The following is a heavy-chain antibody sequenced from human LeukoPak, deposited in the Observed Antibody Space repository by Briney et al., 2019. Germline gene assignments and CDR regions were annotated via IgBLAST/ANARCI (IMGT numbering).Heavy chain of an antibody. D-gene: IGHD3-16*01. CDR3: ARGEAYKGDTDY. CDR2: FDPEDGET. J-gene: IGHJ4*02. CDR1: GYTLTELS. V-gene: IGHV1-24*01. Sequence: ASVKVSCKVSGYTLTELSMHWVRQAPGKGLEWMGGFDPEDGETIYAQKFQGRVTMTRDTSISTAYMELSRLRSDDTAVYYCARGEAYKGDTDYWGQGTLVTVSS.